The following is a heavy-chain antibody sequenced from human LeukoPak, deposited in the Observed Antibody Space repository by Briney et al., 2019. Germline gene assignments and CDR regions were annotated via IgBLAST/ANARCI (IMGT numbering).Heavy chain of an antibody. CDR2: MSPNSGNT. D-gene: IGHD3-22*01. J-gene: IGHJ4*02. Sequence: ASVKVSCKASGYTFTSYDINWVRQATGQGLEWMGWMSPNSGNTGYAQKFQGRVTMTRNTSISTAYMELSSLRSEDTAVYYCARDGEYYYDSSGSPSSDYWGQGTLVTVSS. CDR1: GYTFTSYD. V-gene: IGHV1-8*01. CDR3: ARDGEYYYDSSGSPSSDY.